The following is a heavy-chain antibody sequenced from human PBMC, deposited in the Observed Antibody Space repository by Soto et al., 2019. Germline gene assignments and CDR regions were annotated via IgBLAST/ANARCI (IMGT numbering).Heavy chain of an antibody. J-gene: IGHJ4*02. D-gene: IGHD4-4*01. CDR3: ARGSMTTVFPN. CDR1: GYTFTSYG. Sequence: ASVKVSCKASGYTFTSYGISWVRQAPGQGLEWMGGIIPIFGTANYAQKFQGRVTITADESTSTAYMELSSLRSEDTAVYYCARGSMTTVFPNWGQGTLVTVSS. CDR2: IIPIFGTA. V-gene: IGHV1-69*13.